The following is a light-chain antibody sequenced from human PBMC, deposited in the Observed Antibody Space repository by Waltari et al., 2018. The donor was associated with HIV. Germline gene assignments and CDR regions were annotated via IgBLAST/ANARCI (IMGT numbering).Light chain of an antibody. J-gene: IGLJ3*02. V-gene: IGLV7-46*01. Sequence: QAVVTQEPSLTVSPGDTVTLPCGSTPGEVNRGHYPFWVQHRPGQAPRTLIFDANKKHSWTPARFSGSLLGGKAALTLSGAQPEDEADYYCLVSYTGTWVFGGGTKVTVL. CDR2: DAN. CDR1: PGEVNRGHY. CDR3: LVSYTGTWV.